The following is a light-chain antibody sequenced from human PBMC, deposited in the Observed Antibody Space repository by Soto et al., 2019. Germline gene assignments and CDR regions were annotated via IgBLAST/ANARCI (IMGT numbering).Light chain of an antibody. J-gene: IGKJ4*01. CDR1: QSVSSSY. CDR2: GAS. Sequence: EIVLTQSPGTLSWSPGERATLSCRASQSVSSSYLAWYQQKSGQAPRLLIYGASSRATGIPDRFSGSGSGTDFTLTISRLEPEDFAVYYCQQYGSSPLTFGGGTKVEIK. V-gene: IGKV3-20*01. CDR3: QQYGSSPLT.